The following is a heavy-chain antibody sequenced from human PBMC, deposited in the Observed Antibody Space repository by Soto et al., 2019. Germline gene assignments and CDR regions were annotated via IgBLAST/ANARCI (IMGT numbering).Heavy chain of an antibody. CDR3: AGFRSSWFGDGRLDS. CDR2: IDPSRSYF. V-gene: IGHV5-10-1*01. CDR1: GYSLTTHW. J-gene: IGHJ4*02. D-gene: IGHD6-13*01. Sequence: GESLKISCEGSGYSLTTHWINWVRQMPGKGLEWMGRIDPSRSYFNYNPSFQGHVTISADKSTSKAYLQWNSLGASDTAIYYCAGFRSSWFGDGRLDSWGPGTLVTVSS.